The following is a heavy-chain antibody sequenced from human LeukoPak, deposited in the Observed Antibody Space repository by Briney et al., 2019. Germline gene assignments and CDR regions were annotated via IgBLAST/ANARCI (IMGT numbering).Heavy chain of an antibody. J-gene: IGHJ4*02. V-gene: IGHV4-59*01. Sequence: PSETLSLTCSVSGGSIGIYYWSWVRQPPGKALEWIGYIYNSGSTYYNPSLKSRVTISVDTSKNQFSLRLTSVTAAGAAVYYCVRDRELGYWGQGTLVTVSS. CDR2: IYNSGST. CDR1: GGSIGIYY. D-gene: IGHD1-26*01. CDR3: VRDRELGY.